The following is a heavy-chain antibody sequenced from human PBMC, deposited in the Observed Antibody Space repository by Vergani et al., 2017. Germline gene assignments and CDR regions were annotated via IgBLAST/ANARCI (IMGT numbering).Heavy chain of an antibody. D-gene: IGHD6-13*01. V-gene: IGHV4-34*01. CDR3: ARGKLVPYYYYYGMDV. Sequence: QVPLQQWGAGLLKPSETLSLTCAVYGGSFSGYFWSWLRQPPGKGLEWIGEVNHSGSTIYNPSLKSRVTISVDTSKNQFSLKLSSATAADTAVYYCARGKLVPYYYYYGMDVWGQGTTVTVSS. CDR2: VNHSGST. J-gene: IGHJ6*02. CDR1: GGSFSGYF.